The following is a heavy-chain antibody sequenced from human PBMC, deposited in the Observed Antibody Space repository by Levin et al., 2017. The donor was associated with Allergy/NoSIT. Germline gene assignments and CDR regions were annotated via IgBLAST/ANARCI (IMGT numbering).Heavy chain of an antibody. CDR2: ISSSSSYI. Sequence: GASVKVSCAASGFTFSSYRMNWVRQAPGKGLEWVSSISSSSSYIYYADSVKGRFTISRDNAKNSLYLQMNSLRAEDTAVYYCARDSSGWRFDYWGQGTLVTVSS. CDR1: GFTFSSYR. V-gene: IGHV3-21*01. D-gene: IGHD6-19*01. CDR3: ARDSSGWRFDY. J-gene: IGHJ4*02.